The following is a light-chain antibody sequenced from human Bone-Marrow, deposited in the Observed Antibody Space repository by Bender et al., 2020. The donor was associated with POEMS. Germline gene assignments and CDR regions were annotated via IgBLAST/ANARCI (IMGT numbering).Light chain of an antibody. CDR3: TSFAGSNNYV. CDR2: EVR. V-gene: IGLV2-8*01. Sequence: QSALTQPASVSGSPGQCITISCIGTSSDVGGYNYVSWYQQRPGKVPKLLIFEVRKRPSGVPDRFSGSKSGNTASLTVSGLQAEDEADYYCTSFAGSNNYVFGTGTKVTVL. J-gene: IGLJ1*01. CDR1: SSDVGGYNY.